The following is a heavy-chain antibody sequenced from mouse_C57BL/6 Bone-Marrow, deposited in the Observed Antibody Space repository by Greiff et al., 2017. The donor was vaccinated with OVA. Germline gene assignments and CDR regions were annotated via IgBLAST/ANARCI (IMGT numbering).Heavy chain of an antibody. CDR2: INPYNGGT. CDR3: ARWRYYYAMDY. Sequence: VQLQQSGPVLVKPGASVKMSCKASGYTFTDYYMNWVKQSHGKSLEWIGVINPYNGGTSYNQKFKGKATLTVDKSSSTAYMELNSLTSEDSAVYYCARWRYYYAMDYWGQGTSVTVSS. CDR1: GYTFTDYY. V-gene: IGHV1-19*01. J-gene: IGHJ4*01.